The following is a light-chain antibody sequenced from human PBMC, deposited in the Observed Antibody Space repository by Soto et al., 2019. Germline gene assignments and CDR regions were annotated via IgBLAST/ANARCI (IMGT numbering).Light chain of an antibody. CDR2: GAS. Sequence: EIVMTQSPGTLSVSPGERATLSCRASLSVSTNLAWYQQKPGQAPRLLIYGASTRATGISARFSGSGSGTEFSLTISSLQSEDFAVYYCQQYGASPYTFGQGTKLETK. CDR1: LSVSTN. J-gene: IGKJ2*01. V-gene: IGKV3-15*01. CDR3: QQYGASPYT.